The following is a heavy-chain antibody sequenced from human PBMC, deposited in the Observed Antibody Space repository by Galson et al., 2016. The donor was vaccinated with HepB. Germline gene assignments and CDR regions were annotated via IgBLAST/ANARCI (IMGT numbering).Heavy chain of an antibody. CDR3: ARYRRESARYYTDV. D-gene: IGHD3-10*01. CDR2: INQDGSLK. Sequence: SLRLSCAASGLTFSDFYMSWIRQAPGKGLEWVANINQDGSLKYYVDSVRGRFTISRDNAENSLFLQMNSLRAEDTAVYYCARYRRESARYYTDVWGGGTTVIVSS. CDR1: GLTFSDFY. J-gene: IGHJ6*03. V-gene: IGHV3-7*03.